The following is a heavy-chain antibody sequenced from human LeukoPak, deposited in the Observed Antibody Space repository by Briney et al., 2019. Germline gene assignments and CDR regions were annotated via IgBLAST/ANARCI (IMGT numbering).Heavy chain of an antibody. CDR2: ISSSSGYI. V-gene: IGHV3-21*01. Sequence: GGSLRLSCAASGFTFSSYSMNWVRQAPGKGLEWVSSISSSSGYIYYADSVKGRFTISRDNAKNSLYLQMNSLRAEDTAVYYCARHTGGYSYGTLDYWGQGTLVTVSS. CDR1: GFTFSSYS. D-gene: IGHD5-18*01. CDR3: ARHTGGYSYGTLDY. J-gene: IGHJ4*02.